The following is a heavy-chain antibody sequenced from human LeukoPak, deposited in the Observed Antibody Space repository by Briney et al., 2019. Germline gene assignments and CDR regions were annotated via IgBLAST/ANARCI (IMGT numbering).Heavy chain of an antibody. D-gene: IGHD5-18*01. Sequence: PSETLSLTCAVYGGSFSGYYWSWIRQPPGKGLEWIGEINHSGSTNYNPSLKSRVTISVDTPKNQFSLKLSSVTAADTAVYYCAGDVDTAMAYDYWGQGTLVTVSS. CDR1: GGSFSGYY. V-gene: IGHV4-34*01. CDR3: AGDVDTAMAYDY. CDR2: INHSGST. J-gene: IGHJ4*02.